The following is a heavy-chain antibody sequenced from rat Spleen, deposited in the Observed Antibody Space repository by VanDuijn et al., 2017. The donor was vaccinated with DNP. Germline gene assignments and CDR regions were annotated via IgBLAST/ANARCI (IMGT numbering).Heavy chain of an antibody. CDR1: GFTFSNSW. CDR3: ARHTRGYWYFDF. CDR2: IPNTGGGT. J-gene: IGHJ1*01. D-gene: IGHD1-4*01. V-gene: IGHV5-31*01. Sequence: EVQLVESGGGLVQPGRSLKLSCVASGFTFSNSWMTWIRQAPGKGLEWVASIPNTGGGTYYPDSVRGRFTISRDNAKSTLYLQMNSLRSEDTATYYCARHTRGYWYFDFWGPGTMVTVSS.